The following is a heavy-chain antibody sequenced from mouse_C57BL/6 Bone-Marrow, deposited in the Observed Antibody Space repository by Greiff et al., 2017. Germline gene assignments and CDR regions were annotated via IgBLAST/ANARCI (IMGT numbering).Heavy chain of an antibody. Sequence: EVQLVESGGGLVKPGGSLKLSCAASGFTFSSYAMSWVRQTPEKRLEWVATLSDGGSYTYYPDHVKGRFTISRDNAMNNLYLQMSHLKSEDTASYYCARDRDGNYADYWGQGTTLTASS. J-gene: IGHJ2*01. V-gene: IGHV5-4*01. CDR3: ARDRDGNYADY. CDR2: LSDGGSYT. D-gene: IGHD2-1*01. CDR1: GFTFSSYA.